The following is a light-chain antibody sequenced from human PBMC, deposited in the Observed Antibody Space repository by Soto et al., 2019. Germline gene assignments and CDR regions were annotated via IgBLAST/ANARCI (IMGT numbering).Light chain of an antibody. CDR3: MQSTQLPPT. V-gene: IGKV2D-29*02. J-gene: IGKJ5*01. CDR1: QSILHITGETF. Sequence: DVVMTQTPLSLSAALGYRAAISCKASQSILHITGETFLFWYLQKPGQSPQLLIYEVSTRVSGVPDRFSGSGSGTDFTLEISRVETDDVGIYYCMQSTQLPPTFGQGTRLEIK. CDR2: EVS.